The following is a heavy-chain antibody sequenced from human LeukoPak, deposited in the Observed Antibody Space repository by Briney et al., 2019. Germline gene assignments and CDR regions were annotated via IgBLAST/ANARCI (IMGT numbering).Heavy chain of an antibody. CDR2: SNAGNGNT. Sequence: VASVKVSCKASGYTFTSYAMHWVRQAPGQRLEWMGWSNAGNGNTKYSQEFQGRVTITRDTSASTAYMELSSLRSEDTAVYYCARDEGDYDILTGLDYWGQGTLVTVSS. V-gene: IGHV1-3*01. CDR3: ARDEGDYDILTGLDY. CDR1: GYTFTSYA. J-gene: IGHJ4*02. D-gene: IGHD3-9*01.